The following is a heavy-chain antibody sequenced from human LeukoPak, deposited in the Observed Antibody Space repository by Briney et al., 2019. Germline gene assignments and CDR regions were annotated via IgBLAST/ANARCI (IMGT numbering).Heavy chain of an antibody. CDR2: ISSSSSYI. V-gene: IGHV3-21*01. CDR1: GFTFSSYS. D-gene: IGHD3-10*01. Sequence: GGSLRLSCAASGFTFSSYSMNWVRQAPGKGLEWVSSISSSSSYIYYADSVKGRFTISSDNAKNSLYLQMNSLRAEDTAVYYCARGSGSYRDFDYWGQGTLVTVSS. J-gene: IGHJ4*02. CDR3: ARGSGSYRDFDY.